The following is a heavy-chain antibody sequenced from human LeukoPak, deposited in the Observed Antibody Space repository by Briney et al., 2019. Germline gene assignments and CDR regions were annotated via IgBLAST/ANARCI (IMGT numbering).Heavy chain of an antibody. V-gene: IGHV3-21*01. CDR1: GFSFSSYT. J-gene: IGHJ4*02. CDR2: ISRSSNYI. Sequence: GGSLRLSCAASGFSFSSYTMNWVRQAPGKGLEWVSYISRSSNYIYYADSVKGRFTISRDNAKNSLYLQMNSLRAEDTAVYYCARDPKNYYDSSVYQGGFWGQGTLVTVSS. D-gene: IGHD3-22*01. CDR3: ARDPKNYYDSSVYQGGF.